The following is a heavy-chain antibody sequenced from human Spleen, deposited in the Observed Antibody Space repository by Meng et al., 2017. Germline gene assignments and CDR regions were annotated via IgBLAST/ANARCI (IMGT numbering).Heavy chain of an antibody. V-gene: IGHV5-51*01. CDR3: ARPFRGRTWSFDY. J-gene: IGHJ4*02. D-gene: IGHD2-8*02. Sequence: GESLKISCKGSGYIFSNYWIGWVRQMPGKGLECMGIIYGADSDTRYSPSFQGQVTIPADKSIRTAYLQWNNLKASDSAMYYCARPFRGRTWSFDYWGQGTLVTVSS. CDR1: GYIFSNYW. CDR2: IYGADSDT.